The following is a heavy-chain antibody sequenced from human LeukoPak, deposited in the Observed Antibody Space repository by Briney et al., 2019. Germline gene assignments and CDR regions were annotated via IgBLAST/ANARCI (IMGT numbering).Heavy chain of an antibody. CDR3: ARDRVYYYGSGSYYNSDY. CDR2: ISSSGSTI. CDR1: GFTFSDYY. D-gene: IGHD3-10*01. Sequence: KSGGSLRLSCAASGFTFSDYYMSWIRQAPGKGLEWVSYISSSGSTIHYADSVKGRFTISRDNAKNSLYLQMNSLRAEDTAVYYCARDRVYYYGSGSYYNSDYWGQGTLVTVSS. J-gene: IGHJ4*02. V-gene: IGHV3-11*01.